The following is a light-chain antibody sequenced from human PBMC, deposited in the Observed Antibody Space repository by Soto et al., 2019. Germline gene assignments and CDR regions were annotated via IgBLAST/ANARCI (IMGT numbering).Light chain of an antibody. CDR2: DSS. V-gene: IGKV3-11*01. J-gene: IGKJ5*01. CDR3: QQRSNWPPGN. CDR1: QTVSSY. Sequence: EIVLTQSPATLSLSPGERATLSCRASQTVSSYLAWYQQKPGKAPRLLIYDSSTRATGIPARFSGSGSGTDCTLTISSLEPEDFAVYYYQQRSNWPPGNFGQGTRVEIK.